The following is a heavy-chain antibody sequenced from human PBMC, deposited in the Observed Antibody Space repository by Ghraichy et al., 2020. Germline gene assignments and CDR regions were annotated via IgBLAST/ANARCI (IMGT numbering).Heavy chain of an antibody. Sequence: SETLSLTCTVSGGSISSTSYYWGWIRQPPGKGLEWVGNIYYSGSTYYNPSLKSRVTISVETSRNQFSLRLSSVTAADAAVYYCARFNGYCSSTSCFKKFDYWGQGTLVTVSS. J-gene: IGHJ4*02. D-gene: IGHD2-2*01. CDR2: IYYSGST. CDR1: GGSISSTSYY. CDR3: ARFNGYCSSTSCFKKFDY. V-gene: IGHV4-39*01.